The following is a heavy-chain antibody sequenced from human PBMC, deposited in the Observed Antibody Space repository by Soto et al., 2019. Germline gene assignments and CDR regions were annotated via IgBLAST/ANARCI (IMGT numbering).Heavy chain of an antibody. CDR2: IYYSGST. Sequence: NPPETLSLTCTVSGGFISSSSYYWGWIRQPPGKGLEWIGSIYYSGSTHYNPSLKSRVTISVDTSKNQFSLKLSSVTAADTAVYYCARRRARPGGYGGIAAAGTGYFDYWGQGTLVTVSS. V-gene: IGHV4-39*01. D-gene: IGHD6-13*01. CDR1: GGFISSSSYY. CDR3: ARRRARPGGYGGIAAAGTGYFDY. J-gene: IGHJ4*02.